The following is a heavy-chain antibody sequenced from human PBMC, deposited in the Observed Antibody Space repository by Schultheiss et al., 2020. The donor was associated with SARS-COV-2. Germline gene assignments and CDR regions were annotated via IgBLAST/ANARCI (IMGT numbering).Heavy chain of an antibody. CDR3: AKDYYDSSGYYSGAFDI. J-gene: IGHJ3*02. CDR2: ISWNSGSI. V-gene: IGHV3-9*01. CDR1: GFTFDDYA. Sequence: GGSLRLSCAASGFTFDDYAMHWVRQAPGKGLEWVSGISWNSGSIGYADSVKGRFTISRDNAKNSLYLQMNSLRAEDTALYYCAKDYYDSSGYYSGAFDIWGQGTMVTVSS. D-gene: IGHD3-22*01.